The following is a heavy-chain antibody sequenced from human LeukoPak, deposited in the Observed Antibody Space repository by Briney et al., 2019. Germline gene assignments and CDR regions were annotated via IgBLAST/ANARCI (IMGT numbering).Heavy chain of an antibody. CDR3: ARGGIEYSGSYYEDY. Sequence: SETLSLTCAVYGGSFSGYYWSWIRQPPGKWLEWIGEINHSGSTNYNPSLKSRVTISVDTSKNQFSLKLSSVTAADTAVYYCARGGIEYSGSYYEDYWGQGTLVTVSS. J-gene: IGHJ4*02. CDR2: INHSGST. CDR1: GGSFSGYY. V-gene: IGHV4-34*01. D-gene: IGHD1-26*01.